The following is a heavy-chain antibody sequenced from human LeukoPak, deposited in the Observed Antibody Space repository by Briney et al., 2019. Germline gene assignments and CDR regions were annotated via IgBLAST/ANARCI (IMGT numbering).Heavy chain of an antibody. CDR1: GYTFTTYA. Sequence: ASVKVSCKASGYTFTTYAINWVRQAPGQGLEWMGWINTDTGNPTYAQGFTGRFVFSLDTSVSTAYLQISGLKAEDTAVYYCARVQGYCSRTSCYPHYWGQRTLVTVSS. V-gene: IGHV7-4-1*02. CDR2: INTDTGNP. D-gene: IGHD2-2*01. J-gene: IGHJ4*02. CDR3: ARVQGYCSRTSCYPHY.